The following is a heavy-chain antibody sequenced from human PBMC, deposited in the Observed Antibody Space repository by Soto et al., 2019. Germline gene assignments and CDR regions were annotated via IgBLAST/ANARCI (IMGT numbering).Heavy chain of an antibody. CDR1: GGSISSSDYY. Sequence: QVHLQASGPGLVKPSETLSLTCTVSGGSISSSDYYWGWVRQPPGKGLEWIGSISFGVTTYYNPSLKSRLTISTDTSTNQFSLQLSSVTAADTAVYYCATSPVARLLNHWYFDLWGRGTLVTVSS. J-gene: IGHJ2*01. V-gene: IGHV4-39*01. CDR3: ATSPVARLLNHWYFDL. D-gene: IGHD6-6*01. CDR2: ISFGVTT.